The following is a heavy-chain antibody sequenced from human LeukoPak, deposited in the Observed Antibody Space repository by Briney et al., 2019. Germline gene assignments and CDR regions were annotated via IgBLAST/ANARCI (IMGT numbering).Heavy chain of an antibody. J-gene: IGHJ4*02. V-gene: IGHV3-48*01. CDR2: ISGSSGII. D-gene: IGHD3-22*01. Sequence: PGGSLRLSCAASGFTFNTYTMNWVRQAPGTGLEWVSYISGSSGIIDYADSVRGRFTISRDNAKNSLYLQMNSLRAEDTAVYYCARGSTYYEGSGQVPFDYWGQGTLVTVSS. CDR1: GFTFNTYT. CDR3: ARGSTYYEGSGQVPFDY.